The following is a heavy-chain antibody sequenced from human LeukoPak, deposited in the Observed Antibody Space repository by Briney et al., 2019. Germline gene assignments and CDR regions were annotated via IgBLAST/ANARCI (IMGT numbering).Heavy chain of an antibody. CDR2: ISSSSSYI. V-gene: IGHV3-21*01. CDR1: GFTFSSYS. CDR3: AREGVDGYRFFDY. Sequence: GGSLRLSCAASGFTFSSYSMNWVCQAPGKGLEWVSSISSSSSYIYYADSVKGRFTISRDNAKNSLYLQMNSLRAEDTAVYYCAREGVDGYRFFDYWGQGTLVTVSS. D-gene: IGHD5-24*01. J-gene: IGHJ4*02.